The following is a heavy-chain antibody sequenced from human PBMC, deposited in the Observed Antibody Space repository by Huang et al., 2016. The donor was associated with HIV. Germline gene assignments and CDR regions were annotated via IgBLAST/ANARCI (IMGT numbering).Heavy chain of an antibody. CDR1: GGSISTSGYY. CDR3: ARQDTSGWYADPYYFDY. V-gene: IGHV4-39*01. Sequence: VKPSETLSLTCTVSGGSISTSGYYWGWIRQPPGKGLEWMWIIYYSGSTSYNPSLKSRVTISVDTSKSQFSLKLSSVTAADTAVYYCARQDTSGWYADPYYFDYWGQGTLVTVSS. J-gene: IGHJ4*02. CDR2: IYYSGST. D-gene: IGHD6-19*01.